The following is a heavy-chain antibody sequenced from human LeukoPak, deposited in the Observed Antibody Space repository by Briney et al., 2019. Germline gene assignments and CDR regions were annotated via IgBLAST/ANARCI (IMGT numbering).Heavy chain of an antibody. CDR1: GGTFSSYA. J-gene: IGHJ4*02. Sequence: SVKVSCKASGGTFSSYAISWVRQAPGQGLEWMGGIIPIFGTANYAQKFQGGVTITADESTSTAYMELSSLRSEDTAVYYCAGTFGGSVAGTFDYWGQGTLVTVSS. V-gene: IGHV1-69*13. CDR2: IIPIFGTA. CDR3: AGTFGGSVAGTFDY. D-gene: IGHD6-19*01.